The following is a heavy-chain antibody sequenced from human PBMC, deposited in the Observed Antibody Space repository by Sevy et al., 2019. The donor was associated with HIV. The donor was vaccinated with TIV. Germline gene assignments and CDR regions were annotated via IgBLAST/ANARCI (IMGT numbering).Heavy chain of an antibody. V-gene: IGHV3-49*03. CDR2: IRSKAYGGTT. D-gene: IGHD3-22*01. J-gene: IGHJ3*02. CDR1: GFTFGDYA. Sequence: GGSLRLSCTASGFTFGDYAMSWFRQAPGKGLEWVGFIRSKAYGGTTEYAASVKGRFTISRDDSKSIAYLQMNSLKTEDTAVYYCTRIMTMIVVVIDAFDIWGQGTMVTVSS. CDR3: TRIMTMIVVVIDAFDI.